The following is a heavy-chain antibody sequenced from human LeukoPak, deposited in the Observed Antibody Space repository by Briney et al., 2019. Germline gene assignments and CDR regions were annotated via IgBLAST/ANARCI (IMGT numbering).Heavy chain of an antibody. CDR3: ATAIVATIDDAFDI. D-gene: IGHD5-12*01. CDR2: ISSSGSTI. J-gene: IGHJ3*02. Sequence: PGGSLRLSCAASGFTFSDYYTSWIRQAPGKGLEWVSYISSSGSTIYYADSVKGRFTISRDNAKNSLYLQMNSLRAEDTAVYYCATAIVATIDDAFDIWGQGTMVTVSS. CDR1: GFTFSDYY. V-gene: IGHV3-11*04.